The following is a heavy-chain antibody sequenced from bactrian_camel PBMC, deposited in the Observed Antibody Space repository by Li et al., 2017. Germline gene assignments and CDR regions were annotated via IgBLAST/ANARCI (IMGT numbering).Heavy chain of an antibody. Sequence: QLVESGGGVVQAGGSLRLSCVASGYTSCIGWFRQAPGKEREGVATFRGGSSRKFYADSVKGRFTISEDAAKDTVYLEMYSLKPEDTALYYCATYFHLEWGQGTQVTVS. V-gene: IGHV3S63*01. CDR3: ATYFHLE. CDR1: GYTSC. D-gene: IGHD8*01. CDR2: FRGGSSRK. J-gene: IGHJ4*01.